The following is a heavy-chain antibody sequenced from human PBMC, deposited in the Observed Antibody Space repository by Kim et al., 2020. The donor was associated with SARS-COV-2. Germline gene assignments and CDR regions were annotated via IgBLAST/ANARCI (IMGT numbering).Heavy chain of an antibody. V-gene: IGHV3-30*04. CDR1: GFTFSSYA. CDR2: ISYDGSNK. J-gene: IGHJ6*02. CDR3: ARDSEYCSGGSCYSFVEAYYYYYGMDV. D-gene: IGHD2-15*01. Sequence: GGSLRLSCAASGFTFSSYAMHWVRQAPGKGLEWVAVISYDGSNKYYVDSVKGRFTISRDNSKNTLYLQMNSLRAEDTAVYYCARDSEYCSGGSCYSFVEAYYYYYGMDVWGQGTTVTVSS.